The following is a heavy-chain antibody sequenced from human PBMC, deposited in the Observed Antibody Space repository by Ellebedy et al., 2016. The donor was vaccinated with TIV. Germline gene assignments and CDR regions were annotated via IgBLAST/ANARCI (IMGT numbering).Heavy chain of an antibody. CDR2: IYHSGST. CDR3: ATTYGSGSYYPLYN. D-gene: IGHD3-10*01. J-gene: IGHJ4*02. CDR1: GGSISSSNW. Sequence: SETLSLTXAVSGGSISSSNWWSWVRQPPGKGLEWIGEIYHSGSTNYNPSLKSRVTISVDTSKNQFSLKLSSVTAADTAVYYCATTYGSGSYYPLYNWGQGTLVTVSS. V-gene: IGHV4-4*02.